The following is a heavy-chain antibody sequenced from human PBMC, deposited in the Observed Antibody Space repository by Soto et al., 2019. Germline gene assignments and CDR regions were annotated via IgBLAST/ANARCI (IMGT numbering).Heavy chain of an antibody. CDR1: GYPFTSYG. D-gene: IGHD1-1*01. V-gene: IGHV1-18*01. Sequence: QVHLVQSGAEVKKPGASVKVSCKASGYPFTSYGITWVRQAPGQGLDWMGWISAHNGNTDYAQKLQGRVIVTRDTSTSTAYMELRSLRSDDTAVYYCARGRYGDHWGQGALVTVSS. CDR2: ISAHNGNT. CDR3: ARGRYGDH. J-gene: IGHJ4*02.